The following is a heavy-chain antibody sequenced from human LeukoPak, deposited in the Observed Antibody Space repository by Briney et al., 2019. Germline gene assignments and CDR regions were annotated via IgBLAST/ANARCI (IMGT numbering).Heavy chain of an antibody. J-gene: IGHJ3*02. CDR3: ATTAGRGVIEAFDI. CDR2: IYYSGST. V-gene: IGHV4-30-4*08. Sequence: SETLSLTCTVSGGSISSGSYYWSWIRQPPGKGLEWIGYIYYSGSTYYNPSLKSRVTISVDTSKNQFSLKLSSVTAADTAVYYCATTAGRGVIEAFDIWGQGTMVTVSS. CDR1: GGSISSGSYY. D-gene: IGHD3-10*01.